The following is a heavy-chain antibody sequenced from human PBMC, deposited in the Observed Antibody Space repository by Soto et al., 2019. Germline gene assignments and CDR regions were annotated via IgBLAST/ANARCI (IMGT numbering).Heavy chain of an antibody. CDR3: ARGHLAVVPVASWFYYKDV. CDR1: GYTFTNYA. CDR2: INAGNGNT. D-gene: IGHD2-2*01. J-gene: IGHJ6*03. V-gene: IGHV1-3*01. Sequence: ASVKVSCKASGYTFTNYAVHWVRQAPGQRLEWMGWINAGNGNTRFSQNLQGRVTITRDTSARTVYMELSSLRSEDTAVYYCARGHLAVVPVASWFYYKDVWSKGTTVTVSS.